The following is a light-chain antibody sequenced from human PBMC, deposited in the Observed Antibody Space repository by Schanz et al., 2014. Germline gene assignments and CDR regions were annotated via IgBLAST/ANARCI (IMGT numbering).Light chain of an antibody. CDR2: GAS. CDR3: QHYSLSPL. Sequence: EVVLTQSPGSLSLSPGERGTLSCRASQGVTSNYLAWYQQRPGQAPRLLIYGASSRATGIPDRFSGSGSGTDFTLTISRLEPEDFAVYYCQHYSLSPLFGQGTKVDI. J-gene: IGKJ1*01. CDR1: QGVTSNY. V-gene: IGKV3-20*01.